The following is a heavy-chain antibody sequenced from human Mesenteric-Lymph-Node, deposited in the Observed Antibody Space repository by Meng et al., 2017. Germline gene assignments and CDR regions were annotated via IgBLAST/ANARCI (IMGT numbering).Heavy chain of an antibody. CDR3: ARDWGDVRGGFDF. CDR1: GDSVSSNSAA. J-gene: IGHJ4*02. V-gene: IGHV6-1*01. CDR2: TYYRSKYYN. Sequence: HGQVQQSGPGLVKPSQPLSLTCAISGDSVSSNSAAWNWIRQSPARGLEWLGRTYYRSKYYNDYALSVKNRITINPDTSKNQFSLQLNSVTPEDTAIYYCARDWGDVRGGFDFWGQGTLVTVSS. D-gene: IGHD3-10*02.